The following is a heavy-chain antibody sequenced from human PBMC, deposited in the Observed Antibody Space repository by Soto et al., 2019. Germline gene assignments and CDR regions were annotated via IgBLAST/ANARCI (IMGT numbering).Heavy chain of an antibody. V-gene: IGHV5-51*01. CDR2: IYPGDSDT. J-gene: IGHJ5*02. D-gene: IGHD3-22*01. CDR3: ARLGQDYYDSSGYYYWFDP. Sequence: GESLKISCQGSGYSFTSYWIGWVRQMPGKGLEWMGIIYPGDSDTRYSPSFQGQVTISADKSISTAYLQWSSLKASDTAMYYCARLGQDYYDSSGYYYWFDPWGQGTLVTVSS. CDR1: GYSFTSYW.